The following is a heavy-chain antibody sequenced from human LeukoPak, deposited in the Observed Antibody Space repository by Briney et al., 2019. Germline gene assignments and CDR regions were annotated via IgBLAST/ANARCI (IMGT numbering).Heavy chain of an antibody. J-gene: IGHJ4*02. CDR1: RYTFTGYY. V-gene: IGHV1-2*02. Sequence: ASVKVSCRASRYTFTGYYIHWVRQAPGQGLEWMGWINPNSGGTNYAQKFQGRVTMTRDTSISTAYMELSRLRSDDTAVYYCARGGCDYGDYAYWGQGTLVTVSS. CDR3: ARGGCDYGDYAY. D-gene: IGHD4-17*01. CDR2: INPNSGGT.